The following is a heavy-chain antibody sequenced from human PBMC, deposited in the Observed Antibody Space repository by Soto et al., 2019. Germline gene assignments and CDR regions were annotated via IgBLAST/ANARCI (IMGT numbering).Heavy chain of an antibody. CDR3: EREFSGYSYVNWFDP. D-gene: IGHD5-18*01. J-gene: IGHJ5*02. Sequence: GGSLRLSCAASGFTFSDYYMSWIRQAPGKGLEWVPYISSSGSTIYYADSVKGRFTISRDNAKNSLYLQMNSLRAEDTAVYYCEREFSGYSYVNWFDPWGQGTLVTVYS. V-gene: IGHV3-11*01. CDR2: ISSSGSTI. CDR1: GFTFSDYY.